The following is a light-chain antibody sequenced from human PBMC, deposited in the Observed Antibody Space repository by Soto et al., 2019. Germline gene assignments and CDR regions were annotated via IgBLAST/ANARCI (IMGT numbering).Light chain of an antibody. CDR1: QSINNRY. Sequence: EIVLTQSPGTLSLSPGERATLSCRASQSINNRYLAWYQQKPGQAPRLLIYGASSRGTGIPDRFIGSGSGKDFTLNSSRMEHEDFAVYFFHQFGSSSGFTCGLGIKVDIK. CDR2: GAS. CDR3: HQFGSSSGFT. J-gene: IGKJ3*01. V-gene: IGKV3-20*01.